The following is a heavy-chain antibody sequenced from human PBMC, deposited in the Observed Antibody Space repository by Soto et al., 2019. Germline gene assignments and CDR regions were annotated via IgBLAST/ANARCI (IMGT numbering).Heavy chain of an antibody. CDR3: ASQPHWARPFES. CDR1: GFLFRNYE. Sequence: EVRLVESGGGLVKPGGSLRLSCVGSGFLFRNYEMNWVRQAPGKGLEWLSHISTSGSHISDADSVKGRFTISRDNTKHTLYLQMNSLRAEDTAVYYCASQPHWARPFESWGQGILVNVSS. D-gene: IGHD7-27*01. J-gene: IGHJ4*02. CDR2: ISTSGSHI. V-gene: IGHV3-48*03.